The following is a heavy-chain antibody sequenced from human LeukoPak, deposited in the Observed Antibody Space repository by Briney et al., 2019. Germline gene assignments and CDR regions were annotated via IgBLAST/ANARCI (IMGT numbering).Heavy chain of an antibody. CDR3: TSPPYCSGGSCYSDYYYYMDV. Sequence: GGSLKLSCAASGFTFSGSAMHWVRQASGKGLEWVGRIRSKANSYATAYAASVKGRFTISRDDSKNTAYLQMNSLKTEDTAVYYCTSPPYCSGGSCYSDYYYYMDVWGKGTRSPSP. V-gene: IGHV3-73*01. CDR1: GFTFSGSA. D-gene: IGHD2-15*01. CDR2: IRSKANSYAT. J-gene: IGHJ6*03.